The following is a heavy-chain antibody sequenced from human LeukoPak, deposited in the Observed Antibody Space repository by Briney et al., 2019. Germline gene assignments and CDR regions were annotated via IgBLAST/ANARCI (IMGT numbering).Heavy chain of an antibody. V-gene: IGHV3-74*01. CDR3: ARARLEYYYDSSGPGAYDAFDI. J-gene: IGHJ3*02. CDR1: GFTFSSYW. Sequence: GGSLRLSCAASGFTFSSYWMHWVRQAPGKGLVWVSRIKSDGSSTSYADSVKGRFTISRGNAKNTLYLQMNSLRAEDTAVYYCARARLEYYYDSSGPGAYDAFDIWGQGTMVTVSS. D-gene: IGHD3-22*01. CDR2: IKSDGSST.